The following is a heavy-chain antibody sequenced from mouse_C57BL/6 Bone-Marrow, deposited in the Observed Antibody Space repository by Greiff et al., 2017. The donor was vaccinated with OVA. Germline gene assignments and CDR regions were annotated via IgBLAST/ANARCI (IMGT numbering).Heavy chain of an antibody. V-gene: IGHV1-82*01. CDR3: ARGYGYYWYFDV. D-gene: IGHD2-2*01. J-gene: IGHJ1*03. Sequence: VQLQESGPELVKPGASVKISCKASGYAFSSSWMIWVKQRPGKGLEWIGRIYPGDGDTNYNGKFKGKATLTADKSSSTAYMQLSSLTSEDSAVYFCARGYGYYWYFDVWGTGTTVTVSS. CDR1: GYAFSSSW. CDR2: IYPGDGDT.